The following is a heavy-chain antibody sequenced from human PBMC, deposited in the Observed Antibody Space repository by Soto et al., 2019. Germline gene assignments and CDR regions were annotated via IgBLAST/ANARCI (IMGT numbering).Heavy chain of an antibody. V-gene: IGHV4-31*09. D-gene: IGHD3-10*01. CDR1: GGSISSGGYY. CDR2: IYYSGST. J-gene: IGHJ6*02. CDR3: GRWLGASYGMDV. Sequence: SETLSLTCTVSGGSISSGGYYWSWIRQHPGKGLEWIGYIYYSGSTYYNPSLKSRVTISVDKSKNHVFLKLTSVTAADTAMYFCGRWLGASYGMDVWGQGTAVTVSS.